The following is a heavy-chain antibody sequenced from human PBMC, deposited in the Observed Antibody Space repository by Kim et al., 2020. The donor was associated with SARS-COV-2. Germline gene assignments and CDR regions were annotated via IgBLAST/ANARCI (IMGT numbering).Heavy chain of an antibody. CDR1: GFSFEDYA. V-gene: IGHV3-43*02. CDR2: ISRNGDSK. Sequence: GGSLRLSCAASGFSFEDYAMHWVRQGPGKGLECVSLISRNGDSKQYADSVKGRFTISRDNSKNSLYLEMNSLRPEDTAFYYCAKKRSSEYSSGSVFDYWGQGALVTVSS. D-gene: IGHD5-18*01. CDR3: AKKRSSEYSSGSVFDY. J-gene: IGHJ4*02.